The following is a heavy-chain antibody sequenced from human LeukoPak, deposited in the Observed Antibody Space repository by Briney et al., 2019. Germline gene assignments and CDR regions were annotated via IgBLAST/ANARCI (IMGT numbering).Heavy chain of an antibody. V-gene: IGHV3-23*01. CDR3: AKTQGYYDA. D-gene: IGHD2-15*01. CDR1: GFTFSNYA. CDR2: IYGSDDKT. J-gene: IGHJ5*02. Sequence: PGGSLRLSCAASGFTFSNYAMSWVRQAPGKGLELVSGIYGSDDKTVYGDAVKGRFTISRDNSENTLYLQMNSLRADDTAVYYCAKTQGYYDAWGQGALVTVSS.